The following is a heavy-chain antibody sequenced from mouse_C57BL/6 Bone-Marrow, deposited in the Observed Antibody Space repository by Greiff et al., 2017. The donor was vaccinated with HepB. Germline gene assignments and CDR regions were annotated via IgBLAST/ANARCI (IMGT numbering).Heavy chain of an antibody. Sequence: VQLQQPGAELVRPGTSVKLSCKASGYTFTSYWMHWVKQRPGQGLEWIGVIDPSDSYTNYNQKFKGKATLTVDTSSSTAYMQLSSLTSEDSAVYYCAIETGTWYFDYWGQGTTLTVSS. CDR3: AIETGTWYFDY. V-gene: IGHV1-59*01. J-gene: IGHJ2*01. CDR2: IDPSDSYT. D-gene: IGHD4-1*01. CDR1: GYTFTSYW.